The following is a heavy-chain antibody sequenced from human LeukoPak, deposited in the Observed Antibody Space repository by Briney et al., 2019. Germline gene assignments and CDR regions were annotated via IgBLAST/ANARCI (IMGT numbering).Heavy chain of an antibody. CDR3: ARAGYCSSTSCYSEYFQH. CDR1: GYTFTSYG. CDR2: ISAYNGNT. Sequence: ASVKVSCKASGYTFTSYGISWVRQAPRQGLEWMGWISAYNGNTNYAQKLQGRVTMTTDTSTSTAYMELRSVRSDATTVYYCARAGYCSSTSCYSEYFQHWGQGTLVTVSS. J-gene: IGHJ1*01. D-gene: IGHD2-2*01. V-gene: IGHV1-18*01.